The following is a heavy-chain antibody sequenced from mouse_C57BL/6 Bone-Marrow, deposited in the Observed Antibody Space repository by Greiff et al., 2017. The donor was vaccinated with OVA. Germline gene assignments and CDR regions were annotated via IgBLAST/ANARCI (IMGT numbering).Heavy chain of an antibody. D-gene: IGHD1-1*01. J-gene: IGHJ2*01. Sequence: VQLQQSGAEPVRPGASVKLSCTASGFNIKDDYMHWVKQRPEQGLEWIGWIDPENGDTEYASKFQGKATITADTSSNTAYLQLSSLTSEDTAVYYCTTCYYGSSLFDYWGQGTTLTVSS. CDR3: TTCYYGSSLFDY. CDR1: GFNIKDDY. V-gene: IGHV14-4*01. CDR2: IDPENGDT.